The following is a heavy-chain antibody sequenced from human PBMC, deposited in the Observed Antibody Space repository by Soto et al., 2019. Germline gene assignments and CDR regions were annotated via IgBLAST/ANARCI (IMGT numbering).Heavy chain of an antibody. CDR3: ASETYGDYVDYFDC. J-gene: IGHJ4*02. CDR2: IVPIHDIA. D-gene: IGHD4-17*01. V-gene: IGHV1-69*02. Sequence: QVQLVQSGAEVKKPGSSVKVSCKASGGPFSRFRISWMRQAPGQGLEWMCSIVPIHDIANYAQKFQDRVTITADKSTNTAYMELSSVRSEDTAVYYCASETYGDYVDYFDCWGQGTLVTVSS. CDR1: GGPFSRFR.